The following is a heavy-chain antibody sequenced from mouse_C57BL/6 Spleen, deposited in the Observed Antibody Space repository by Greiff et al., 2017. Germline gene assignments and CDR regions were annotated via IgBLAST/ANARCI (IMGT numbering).Heavy chain of an antibody. D-gene: IGHD2-5*01. Sequence: QVQLQQPGAELVKPGASVKLSCKASGYTFTSYWMHWVTQRPGQGLEWIGMIHPNSGSTNYNEKFKSKATLTVDKSSSTAYMQLSSLTSEDSAVYYCARIYSNYGSYAMDYWGQGTSVTVSS. CDR2: IHPNSGST. V-gene: IGHV1-64*01. J-gene: IGHJ4*01. CDR1: GYTFTSYW. CDR3: ARIYSNYGSYAMDY.